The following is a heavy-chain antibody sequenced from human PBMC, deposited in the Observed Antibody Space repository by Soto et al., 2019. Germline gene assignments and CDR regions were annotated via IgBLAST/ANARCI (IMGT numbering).Heavy chain of an antibody. V-gene: IGHV3-23*01. J-gene: IGHJ6*02. CDR2: ISGSGGST. CDR1: GFTFSSYA. CDR3: ATLSGDYYYYGMDV. Sequence: GGSLRLSCAASGFTFSSYAMSWVRQAPGKGLEWVSAISGSGGSTYYADSVKGRFTISRDNSKNTLYLQMNSLRAEDTAVYYCATLSGDYYYYGMDVWGQGTTVTVSS.